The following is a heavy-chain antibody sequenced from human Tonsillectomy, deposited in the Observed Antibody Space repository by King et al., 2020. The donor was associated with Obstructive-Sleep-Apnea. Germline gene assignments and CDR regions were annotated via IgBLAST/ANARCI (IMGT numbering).Heavy chain of an antibody. V-gene: IGHV3-48*04. CDR3: ARDHYGGFLDWYFDL. CDR2: ISSSSSTI. CDR1: GFTFSSYS. Sequence: EVQLVESGGGLVQPGGSLRLSCAASGFTFSSYSMNWVRQAPGKGLEWVSYISSSSSTIYYADSVKGRFTISRDNAKNSLYLQMNSLRAEDTAVYYCARDHYGGFLDWYFDLWGRGTLVTVSS. J-gene: IGHJ2*01. D-gene: IGHD4-23*01.